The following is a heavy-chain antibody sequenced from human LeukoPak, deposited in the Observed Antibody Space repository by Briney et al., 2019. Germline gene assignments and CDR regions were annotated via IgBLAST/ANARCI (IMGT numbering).Heavy chain of an antibody. V-gene: IGHV3-33*01. CDR2: IWYDGSNK. D-gene: IGHD2/OR15-2a*01. J-gene: IGHJ3*02. CDR3: ARGDTSLQRNDALDI. CDR1: GFTFSYYG. Sequence: GGSLRLSCAASGFTFSYYGMHWVRQAPGKGLEWVAVIWYDGSNKYYADSVKGRFTISRDNSKNTLHLQMNSLRAEDTALYYCARGDTSLQRNDALDIWGQGTMVSVSS.